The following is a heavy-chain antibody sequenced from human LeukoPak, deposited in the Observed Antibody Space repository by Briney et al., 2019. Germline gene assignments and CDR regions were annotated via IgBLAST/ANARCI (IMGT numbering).Heavy chain of an antibody. CDR3: ARDGYGHEFDY. D-gene: IGHD5-18*01. Sequence: SETLSLTCTVSGGSISSSSYYWGWIRQPPGKGLEWIGSIYYSGSTYYNPSLKSRVTISVDTSKNQFSLKLSSVTAADTAVYYCARDGYGHEFDYWGQGTLVTVSS. CDR2: IYYSGST. V-gene: IGHV4-39*07. CDR1: GGSISSSSYY. J-gene: IGHJ4*02.